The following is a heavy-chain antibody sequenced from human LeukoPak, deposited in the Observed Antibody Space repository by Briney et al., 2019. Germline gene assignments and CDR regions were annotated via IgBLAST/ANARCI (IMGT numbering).Heavy chain of an antibody. CDR2: IYYSGST. CDR1: GGSISSGGYS. CDR3: ARARWLFTYWYFDL. V-gene: IGHV4-30-4*07. J-gene: IGHJ2*01. Sequence: SETLSLTCAVSGGSISSGGYSWSWIRQPPGKGLEWIGYIYYSGSTYYNPSLKSRVTISVDTSKNQFSLKLSSVTAADTAVYYCARARWLFTYWYFDLWGRGTLVTVSS. D-gene: IGHD3-9*01.